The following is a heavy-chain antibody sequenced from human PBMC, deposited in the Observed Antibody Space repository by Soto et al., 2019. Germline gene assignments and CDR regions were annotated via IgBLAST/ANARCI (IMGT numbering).Heavy chain of an antibody. D-gene: IGHD3-22*01. V-gene: IGHV3-30*18. CDR1: GFTFSSYG. Sequence: PVESLRISCAASGFTFSSYGMHWVRQAPGKGLEWVAVISYYGSNKYYADSVKGRFTISRDNSKNTLYLQMNSLRAEDTAVYYCAKGDYDSSGPFAYWGQGTLVTVSS. CDR3: AKGDYDSSGPFAY. CDR2: ISYYGSNK. J-gene: IGHJ4*02.